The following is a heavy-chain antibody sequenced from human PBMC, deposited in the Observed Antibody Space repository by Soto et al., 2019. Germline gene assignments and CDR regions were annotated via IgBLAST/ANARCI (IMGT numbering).Heavy chain of an antibody. CDR3: ARDSSWYQFDY. CDR1: GFTFSSYA. J-gene: IGHJ4*02. Sequence: QVQLVESGGGVVQPGRSLRLSCAASGFTFSSYAMHWVRQAPGKGLEWVAVISYDGSNKYYADSVKGRFTISRDNSKNTLYLHMNSLRAEDTAVYYCARDSSWYQFDYWGQGTLVTVSS. CDR2: ISYDGSNK. V-gene: IGHV3-30-3*01. D-gene: IGHD6-13*01.